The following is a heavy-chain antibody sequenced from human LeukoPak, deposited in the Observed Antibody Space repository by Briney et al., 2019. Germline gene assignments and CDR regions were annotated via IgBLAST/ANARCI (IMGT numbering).Heavy chain of an antibody. CDR1: GFTFSSYW. V-gene: IGHV3-7*01. CDR2: IKQDGSEK. CDR3: ARDPVARYYYYYGMDV. Sequence: GGSLRLSCAASGFTFSSYWMSWVRQAPGKGLEWVSNIKQDGSEKYYVDSVKGRFTISRDNAKNSLYMQMTSLRAEDTAVYYCARDPVARYYYYYGMDVWGQGTTVTVSS. J-gene: IGHJ6*02. D-gene: IGHD6-19*01.